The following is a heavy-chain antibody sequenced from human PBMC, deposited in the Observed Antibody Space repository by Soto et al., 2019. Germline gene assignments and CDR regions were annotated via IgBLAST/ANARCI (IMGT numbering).Heavy chain of an antibody. V-gene: IGHV4-39*01. CDR1: GDSISSSSYY. J-gene: IGHJ6*02. CDR2: IYYSGST. D-gene: IGHD2-8*02. CDR3: ARLGTDYYGMGV. Sequence: SETLSLTCTVSGDSISSSSYYWGWIRQPPGKGLEWIGSIYYSGSTYYNPSLKSRVTISVDTSKNQFSLKLSSVTAADTAVYYCARLGTDYYGMGVWGQGTTVTVSS.